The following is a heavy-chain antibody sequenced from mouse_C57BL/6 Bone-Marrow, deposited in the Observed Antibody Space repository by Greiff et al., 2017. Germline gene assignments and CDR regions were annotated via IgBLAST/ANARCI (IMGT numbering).Heavy chain of an antibody. D-gene: IGHD1-1*01. CDR2: IYPGDGDT. CDR3: ARTFTTGPDD. Sequence: QVQLQQSGPELVKPGASVKISCKASGYAFSSSWMNWVKQRPGQGLEWIGRIYPGDGDTNYNGKFKGKATLTADKSASTAYMQLSSLTSEDSAVYFCARTFTTGPDDWGPGTTLTVSS. J-gene: IGHJ2*01. V-gene: IGHV1-82*01. CDR1: GYAFSSSW.